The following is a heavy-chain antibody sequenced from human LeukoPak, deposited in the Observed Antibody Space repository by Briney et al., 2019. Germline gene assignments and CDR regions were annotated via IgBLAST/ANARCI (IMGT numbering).Heavy chain of an antibody. J-gene: IGHJ4*02. Sequence: GGSLRLSCAASGFTFDDYAMHWVRQAPGKGLEWVSGISWNSGSIGYADSVKGRFTISRDNAKNSLYLQMNSLRAEDTALYYCAKDSGYSYGSLLYDYWGQGTLVTVSS. V-gene: IGHV3-9*01. CDR1: GFTFDDYA. CDR2: ISWNSGSI. D-gene: IGHD5-18*01. CDR3: AKDSGYSYGSLLYDY.